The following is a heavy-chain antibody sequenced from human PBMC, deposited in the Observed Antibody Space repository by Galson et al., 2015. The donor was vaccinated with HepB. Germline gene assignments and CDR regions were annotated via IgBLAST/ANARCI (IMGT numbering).Heavy chain of an antibody. D-gene: IGHD6-6*01. J-gene: IGHJ5*02. CDR2: MNPNSGNT. CDR1: GYTFTSYD. V-gene: IGHV1-8*01. CDR3: ARGRGVSPARWFDP. Sequence: SVKVSCKASGYTFTSYDINWVRQATGQGLEWMGWMNPNSGNTGYAQKFQGRVTMTRNTSISTAYMELSSLRSEDTAVYYCARGRGVSPARWFDPWGQGTLVTVSS.